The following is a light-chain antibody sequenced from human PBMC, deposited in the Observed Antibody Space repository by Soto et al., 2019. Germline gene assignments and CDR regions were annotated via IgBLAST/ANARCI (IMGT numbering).Light chain of an antibody. CDR3: LLSYGAPRV. CDR1: TEAVTSGPY. J-gene: IGLJ2*01. V-gene: IGLV7-46*01. CDR2: DTS. Sequence: QAVVTQEPSLTVSQGGTVTLTCASSTEAVTSGPYPYWLQQKPGHAPRTLIYDTSNKHSWTPARFSGSILGGTAALTLSGAQPEDEADYYCLLSYGAPRVFGGGTKLTVL.